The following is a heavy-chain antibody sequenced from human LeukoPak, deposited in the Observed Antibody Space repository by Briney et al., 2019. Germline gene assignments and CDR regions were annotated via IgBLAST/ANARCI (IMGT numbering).Heavy chain of an antibody. CDR1: GGSISSSSYY. CDR2: IYYSGST. CDR3: VRDRLVASTWDY. Sequence: SETLSLTCTVSGGSISSSSYYWGWIRQPPGKGLEWIGSIYYSGSTYYNPSLKSRVTISVDTSKNQFSLKLTSVTAADSAMYYCVRDRLVASTWDYWGPGTLVTVAS. J-gene: IGHJ4*02. D-gene: IGHD2-8*02. V-gene: IGHV4-39*07.